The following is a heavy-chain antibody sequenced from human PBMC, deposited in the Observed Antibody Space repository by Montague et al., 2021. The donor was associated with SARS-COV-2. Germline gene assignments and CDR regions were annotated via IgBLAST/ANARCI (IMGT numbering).Heavy chain of an antibody. CDR3: ARAPVAHITIFGVVTSFDY. D-gene: IGHD3-3*01. CDR1: GGSISSYY. J-gene: IGHJ4*02. V-gene: IGHV4-59*01. Sequence: SETLSLTCTVSGGSISSYYWSWIRQPPGKGLEWIGDIYYNGSTNXXPSLKSRVIISVDTSKNQFSLQLSSVTAADTAVYYCARAPVAHITIFGVVTSFDYWGQGTLVTVSS. CDR2: IYYNGST.